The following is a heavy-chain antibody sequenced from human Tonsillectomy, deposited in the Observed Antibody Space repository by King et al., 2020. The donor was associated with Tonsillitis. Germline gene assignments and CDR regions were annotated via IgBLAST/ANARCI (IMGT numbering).Heavy chain of an antibody. V-gene: IGHV3-15*01. Sequence: VQLVESGGGLLKPGGSPRLSCTASGFTFSNAWMSWVRQAPGKGLEWVGRIKSKTDGGTTDYAAPVKGRFTISRDDSKSNLYLQMNSLKTEDTAVYYCTYSSGWYLDAFDIWGQGTMVTVSS. CDR3: TYSSGWYLDAFDI. CDR1: GFTFSNAW. J-gene: IGHJ3*02. D-gene: IGHD6-19*01. CDR2: IKSKTDGGTT.